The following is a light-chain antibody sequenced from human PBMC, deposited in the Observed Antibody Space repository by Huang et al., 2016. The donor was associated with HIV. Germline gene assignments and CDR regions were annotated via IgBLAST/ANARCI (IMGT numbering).Light chain of an antibody. CDR1: QNVHTY. Sequence: DIQMTQSPPSLSASVGDSVTITCRASQNVHTYLNWYQQKPGQAPRLLIFAASRLRSGVPSRFSGSGSGTEFTLTISSLQVEDFATYYCQQRYSTTITFGQGTRLDIK. CDR2: AAS. CDR3: QQRYSTTIT. J-gene: IGKJ5*01. V-gene: IGKV1-39*01.